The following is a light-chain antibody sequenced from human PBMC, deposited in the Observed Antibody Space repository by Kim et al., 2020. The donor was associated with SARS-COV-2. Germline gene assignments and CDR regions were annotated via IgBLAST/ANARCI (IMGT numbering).Light chain of an antibody. CDR1: SLRRYY. CDR2: GKN. Sequence: SSELTQDPAVSVALGQTVSITCQGDSLRRYYASWYQQKPGQAPVLVIYGKNNRPSGIPDRFSGSSSGNTASLTITGAQAEEEADYYCQSRDSSDKVVFGGGTQVTVL. J-gene: IGLJ2*01. V-gene: IGLV3-19*01. CDR3: QSRDSSDKVV.